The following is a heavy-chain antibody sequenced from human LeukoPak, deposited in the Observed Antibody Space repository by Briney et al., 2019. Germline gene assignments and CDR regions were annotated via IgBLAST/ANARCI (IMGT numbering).Heavy chain of an antibody. D-gene: IGHD3-3*01. J-gene: IGHJ6*02. CDR1: GFTFSSYA. V-gene: IGHV3-23*01. Sequence: PGGSLRLSCAASGFTFSSYAMSWVRQAPGKGVEWVSAISGSGGSTYYADSVKGRFTISRDNSKNTLYLQMDSLRAEDTAVYYCAKGGAPIFGTRRYYGMDVWGQGTTVTVSS. CDR2: ISGSGGST. CDR3: AKGGAPIFGTRRYYGMDV.